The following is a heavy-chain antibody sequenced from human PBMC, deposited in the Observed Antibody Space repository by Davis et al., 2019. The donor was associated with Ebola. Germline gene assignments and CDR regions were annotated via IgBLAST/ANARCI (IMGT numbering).Heavy chain of an antibody. CDR3: AVGHYSSPNG. J-gene: IGHJ4*02. CDR1: DYSVGPNF. CDR2: ISNDGRT. D-gene: IGHD6-13*01. Sequence: GESLKISCVASDYSVGPNFLSWVRQAPGKGLEWVSVISNDGRTSYLESVKGRLTISRDNSKNTFYLQMDSLRAEDTAVYYCAVGHYSSPNGWGQGIPVTVSS. V-gene: IGHV3-53*01.